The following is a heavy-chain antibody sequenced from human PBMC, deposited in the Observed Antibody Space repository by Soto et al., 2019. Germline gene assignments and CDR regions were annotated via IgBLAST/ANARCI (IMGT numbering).Heavy chain of an antibody. CDR1: GGSVSNTVAA. D-gene: IGHD5-12*01. CDR3: ARDPPAFKSGLAS. CDR2: TYYRSRWNY. J-gene: IGHJ4*02. Sequence: SQTLSVTCAISGGSVSNTVAAWNWVRQSPSGGLEWLGRTYYRSRWNYDYSISLKSRISINPDTSKNQFSLQLNSVTPEDTGVYYCARDPPAFKSGLASWGQGTVVTVSS. V-gene: IGHV6-1*01.